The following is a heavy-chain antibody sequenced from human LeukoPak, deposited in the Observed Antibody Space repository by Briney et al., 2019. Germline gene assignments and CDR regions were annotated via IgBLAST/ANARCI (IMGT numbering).Heavy chain of an antibody. V-gene: IGHV3-49*03. D-gene: IGHD6-6*01. Sequence: GGSLRLSCTASGFTFGDYAMSWFRRAPGKGLEWVGFIRSKAYGGTTEYAASVKGRFTISRDDSKSIAYLQMNSLKTEDTAVYYCTRKLRRPSFDIWGQGTMVTVSS. CDR2: IRSKAYGGTT. J-gene: IGHJ3*02. CDR1: GFTFGDYA. CDR3: TRKLRRPSFDI.